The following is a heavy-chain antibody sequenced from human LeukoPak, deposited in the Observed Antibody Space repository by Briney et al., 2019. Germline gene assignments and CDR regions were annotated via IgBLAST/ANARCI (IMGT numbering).Heavy chain of an antibody. CDR3: ARHVEIAVAGPIEY. Sequence: SETLSLTCAVSGYSIRSGYYWGWIRQPPGKGLEWIGSIFFSGSTYYNPSLKSRAAISVDSSKNQFSLKLSSVTAADTAFYYCARHVEIAVAGPIEYWGQGTLVPVSS. CDR2: IFFSGST. D-gene: IGHD6-19*01. CDR1: GYSIRSGYY. V-gene: IGHV4-38-2*01. J-gene: IGHJ4*02.